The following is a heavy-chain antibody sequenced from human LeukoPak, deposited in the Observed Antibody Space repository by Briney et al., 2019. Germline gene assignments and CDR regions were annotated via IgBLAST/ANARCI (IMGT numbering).Heavy chain of an antibody. CDR1: GFTFDDYA. CDR3: AARHSYRSGWFYLDF. CDR2: ITWNSDYK. J-gene: IGHJ4*02. Sequence: GGSLRLSCAASGFTFDDYAMHWVRQAPGKGLEWVSGITWNSDYKVYADSVKGRFTISRDNAKNSLYLQMNSLRDEDTALYYCAARHSYRSGWFYLDFWGQGTLVTVSS. V-gene: IGHV3-9*01. D-gene: IGHD6-19*01.